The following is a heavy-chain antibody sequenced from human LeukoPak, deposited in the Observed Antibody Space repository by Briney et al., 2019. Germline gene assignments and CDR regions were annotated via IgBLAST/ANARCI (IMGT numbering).Heavy chain of an antibody. CDR1: GYTFTGYY. CDR2: INPNSGGT. V-gene: IGHV1-2*02. CDR3: ARASTIAARRDWFDP. Sequence: ASVKVSCKASGYTFTGYYMHWVRQAPGQGLEWMGWINPNSGGTNYAQKFQGRVTMTRDTSISTAYMELSRLRPDDTAVYYCARASTIAARRDWFDPWGQGTLVTVSS. J-gene: IGHJ5*02. D-gene: IGHD6-6*01.